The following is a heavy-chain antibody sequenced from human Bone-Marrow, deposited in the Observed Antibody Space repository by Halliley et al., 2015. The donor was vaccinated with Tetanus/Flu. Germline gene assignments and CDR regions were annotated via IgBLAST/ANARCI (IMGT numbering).Heavy chain of an antibody. D-gene: IGHD3-3*01. CDR3: AKSPVPGSGYEAIPDY. CDR2: ISGSGGDT. CDR1: GFTLSSYA. Sequence: SLRLSCAASGFTLSSYAMTWVRQAPGKGLEWVSGISGSGGDTYYADAVKGRFTISRDNSKSTLYLQMNSLRGEDTAVYFCAKSPVPGSGYEAIPDYWGQGTLVPVS. V-gene: IGHV3-23*01. J-gene: IGHJ4*02.